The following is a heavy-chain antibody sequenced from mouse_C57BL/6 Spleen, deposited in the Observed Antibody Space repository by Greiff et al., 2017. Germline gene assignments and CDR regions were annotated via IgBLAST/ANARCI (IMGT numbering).Heavy chain of an antibody. CDR3: ARDGGNSWYFDV. V-gene: IGHV5-4*01. CDR2: ISDGGSYT. J-gene: IGHJ1*03. Sequence: EVNVVESGGGLVKPGGSLKLSCAASGFTFSSYAMSWVRQTPEKRLEWVATISDGGSYTYYPDNVKGRFTISRDNAKNNLYLQMSHLKSEDTAMYYCARDGGNSWYFDVWGTGTTVTVSS. CDR1: GFTFSSYA. D-gene: IGHD2-1*01.